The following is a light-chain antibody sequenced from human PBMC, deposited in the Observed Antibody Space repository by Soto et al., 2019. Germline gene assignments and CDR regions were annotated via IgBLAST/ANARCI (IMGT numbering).Light chain of an antibody. CDR1: QSVSSN. CDR3: QQYHNWPPLT. J-gene: IGKJ4*01. V-gene: IGKV3D-15*01. Sequence: EIVMTQSPATLSVSPAERFTLSCRASQSVSSNLAWYQQKPGQAPRLLIYVASTRATGVPARFSGSGSGTEFTLTISGLQSEDFAVYYCQQYHNWPPLTFGGGTKVDI. CDR2: VAS.